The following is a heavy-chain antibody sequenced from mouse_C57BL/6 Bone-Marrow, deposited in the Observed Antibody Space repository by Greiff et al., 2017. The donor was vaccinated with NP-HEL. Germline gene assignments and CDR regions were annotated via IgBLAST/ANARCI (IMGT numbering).Heavy chain of an antibody. CDR2: IDPSDSYT. D-gene: IGHD1-1*01. V-gene: IGHV1-69*01. Sequence: QVQLKQPGAELVMPGASVKLSCKASGYTFTSYWMHWVKQRPGQGLEWIGEIDPSDSYTNYNQKFKGKSTLTVDKSSSTAYMQLSSLTSEDSAVYYCARERYYGSSPWFAYWGQGTLVTVSA. CDR3: ARERYYGSSPWFAY. CDR1: GYTFTSYW. J-gene: IGHJ3*01.